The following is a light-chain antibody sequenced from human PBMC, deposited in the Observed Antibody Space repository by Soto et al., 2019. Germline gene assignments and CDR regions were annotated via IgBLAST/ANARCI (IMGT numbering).Light chain of an antibody. CDR2: LEGSGSY. J-gene: IGLJ3*02. CDR3: ETWDSNTRV. V-gene: IGLV4-60*03. Sequence: QTVVTQSSSASASLGSSVKLTCTLSSGHSSYIIAWHQQQPGKAPRYLMKLEGSGSYNKGSGFPDRFSGSSSGADRYLTISNLQSEDEADYYCETWDSNTRVFGGGTQLTVL. CDR1: SGHSSYI.